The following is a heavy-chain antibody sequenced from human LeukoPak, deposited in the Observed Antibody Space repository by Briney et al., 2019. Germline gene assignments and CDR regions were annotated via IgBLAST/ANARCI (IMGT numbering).Heavy chain of an antibody. D-gene: IGHD2-2*01. J-gene: IGHJ6*04. CDR2: ISYDGSNK. V-gene: IGHV3-30*18. CDR1: GFTFSSYG. Sequence: SGGSLRLPCAASGFTFSSYGMHWVRQAPGKGLEWVAVISYDGSNKYYADSVKGRFTISRDNSKSTLYLQMISLRAEDTAVYYCAKDQRGPAAMLYYYYYGMDVWGKGTTVTVSS. CDR3: AKDQRGPAAMLYYYYYGMDV.